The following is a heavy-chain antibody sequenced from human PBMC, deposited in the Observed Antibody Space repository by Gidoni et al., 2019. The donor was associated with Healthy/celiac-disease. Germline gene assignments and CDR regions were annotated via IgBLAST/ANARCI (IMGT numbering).Heavy chain of an antibody. CDR2: IIPNFGTA. Sequence: QVQLVQSGAEVKKPGSSVNVSCKASGGTFSSYAISWVRQAPGQGLEWMGGIIPNFGTANYAQKFQGRGTITADEYTSTAYMELSSLRSEDTAVYYCARDWGEYSSFRDYYGMDVWGKGTTVTVSS. J-gene: IGHJ6*04. CDR1: GGTFSSYA. V-gene: IGHV1-69*01. D-gene: IGHD6-6*01. CDR3: ARDWGEYSSFRDYYGMDV.